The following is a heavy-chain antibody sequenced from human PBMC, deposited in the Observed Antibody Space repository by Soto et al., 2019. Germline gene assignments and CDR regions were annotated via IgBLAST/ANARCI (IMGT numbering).Heavy chain of an antibody. V-gene: IGHV4-59*01. CDR1: GGSISSYY. CDR3: ASGPYYDSSGKLIAY. CDR2: IYYSGST. Sequence: TSETLSLTCTVSGGSISSYYWSWIRQPPGKGLEWIGYIYYSGSTNYNPSLKSRVTISADTSKNQFSLKLSSVTAADTAVYYCASGPYYDSSGKLIAYWGQGTLVTVSS. J-gene: IGHJ4*02. D-gene: IGHD3-22*01.